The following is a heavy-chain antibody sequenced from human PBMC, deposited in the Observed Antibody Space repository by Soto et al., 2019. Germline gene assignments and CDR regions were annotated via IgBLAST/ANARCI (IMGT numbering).Heavy chain of an antibody. D-gene: IGHD2-2*01. Sequence: SETLSLTCTVSVGSISSSGHYWGWIRQHPGKGLEWIGYMYYSGSTYYNPSLKSRATISVDTSKNQFSLKLSSVTAADTAVYYCTRVDCGSTSCPLPFYYYYYYMDVWGKGTTVTVSS. CDR1: VGSISSSGHY. CDR2: MYYSGST. CDR3: TRVDCGSTSCPLPFYYYYYYMDV. J-gene: IGHJ6*03. V-gene: IGHV4-31*03.